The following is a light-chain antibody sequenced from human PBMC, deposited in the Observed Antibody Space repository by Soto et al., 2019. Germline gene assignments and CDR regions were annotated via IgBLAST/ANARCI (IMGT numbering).Light chain of an antibody. Sequence: EIVMTQSPATLSVSPGERATLSCRASQSVSSNLAWFQQKPGQAPRLLIYGASTRATGIPARFSGSGSGTEFTLTLSSLQSEDFAVYYCQHYNNWITFGQGTRLEIK. CDR3: QHYNNWIT. J-gene: IGKJ5*01. V-gene: IGKV3-15*01. CDR2: GAS. CDR1: QSVSSN.